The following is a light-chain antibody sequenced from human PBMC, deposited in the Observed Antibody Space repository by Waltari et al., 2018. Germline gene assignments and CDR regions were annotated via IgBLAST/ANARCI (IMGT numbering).Light chain of an antibody. V-gene: IGLV3-25*03. CDR3: QAADYSDSFVM. CDR1: ALRKPP. Sequence: SDDLTQSPSLSVFPGQTATITCSGDALRKPPVSWYQQKPGQAPVLGISHDRGRPSGIPDRFAGSSSGKTVTVTIKVGQAQDEADYFCQAADYSDSFVMFGGGTKLTVL. CDR2: HDR. J-gene: IGLJ3*02.